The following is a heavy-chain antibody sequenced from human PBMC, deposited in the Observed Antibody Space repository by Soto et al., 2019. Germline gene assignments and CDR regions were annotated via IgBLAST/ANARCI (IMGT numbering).Heavy chain of an antibody. D-gene: IGHD1-26*01. V-gene: IGHV3-23*01. CDR3: ATPSLSTGGYSSFDS. CDR1: GFTFGSYA. Sequence: EVQLLESGGGLVQPGGSLRLSCAASGFTFGSYAMSWVRQAPGKGLEWVSLVTYSGANTYYAGSVTGRFTISRDNSRNTLYLLMSSLRVVDTAVYYCATPSLSTGGYSSFDSWGRGTLVTISS. CDR2: VTYSGANT. J-gene: IGHJ4*02.